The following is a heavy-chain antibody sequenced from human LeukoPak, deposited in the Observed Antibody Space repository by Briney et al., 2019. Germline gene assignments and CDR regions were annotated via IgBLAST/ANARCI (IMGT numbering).Heavy chain of an antibody. CDR2: ISGSGRST. V-gene: IGHV3-23*01. CDR3: AKDYSSNGDIAH. D-gene: IGHD4-11*01. Sequence: GGSLRLSCAASGFTFSSYAMGWIRQAPGKGLEWVSSISGSGRSTYYADSVKGRVTISRDNSKNTLYLQMNSLTAEDTAVYYCAKDYSSNGDIAHWGQGTLVTVSS. CDR1: GFTFSSYA. J-gene: IGHJ4*02.